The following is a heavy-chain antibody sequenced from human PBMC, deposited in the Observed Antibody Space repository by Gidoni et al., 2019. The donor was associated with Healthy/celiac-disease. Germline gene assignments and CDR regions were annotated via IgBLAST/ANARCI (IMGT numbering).Heavy chain of an antibody. CDR3: ARWFGVDYDGEEYGMDV. V-gene: IGHV3-33*01. J-gene: IGHJ6*02. D-gene: IGHD3-16*01. CDR1: GFTFSSYG. CDR2: IWYDGSNK. Sequence: QVQLVESGGGVVQPGRSLRLSCAASGFTFSSYGMHWVRQAPGKGLELVAVIWYDGSNKYYADSVKGRFTISRDNSKNTLYLQMNSLRAEDTAVYYCARWFGVDYDGEEYGMDVWGQGTTVTVSS.